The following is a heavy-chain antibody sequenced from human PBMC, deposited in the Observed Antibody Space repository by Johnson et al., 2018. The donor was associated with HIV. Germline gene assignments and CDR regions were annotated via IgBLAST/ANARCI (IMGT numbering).Heavy chain of an antibody. CDR2: IYSGGNT. CDR3: SRVRPYNWNVVLAFDI. J-gene: IGHJ3*02. CDR1: GITVSSSY. Sequence: VLLVESGGGLVQPGGSLRLSCAASGITVSSSYMSWVRQAPGKGLEWVSVIYSGGNTYYADSVRGRFTISSDNSKTTLYLQMNSLRAEDTAEYHCSRVRPYNWNVVLAFDIWGQGTMVTVSS. V-gene: IGHV3-66*01. D-gene: IGHD1-20*01.